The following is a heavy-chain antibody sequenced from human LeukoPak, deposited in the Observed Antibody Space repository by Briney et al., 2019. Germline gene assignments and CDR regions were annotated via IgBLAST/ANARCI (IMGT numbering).Heavy chain of an antibody. CDR1: GGPISSYY. CDR2: IYYSGTT. CDR3: ARITFVVEGYGMDV. J-gene: IGHJ6*02. D-gene: IGHD2-21*01. V-gene: IGHV4-59*08. Sequence: SETLSLTCTVSGGPISSYYWSWIRQPPGKGLEWIGYIYYSGTTNYNPSLKSRVTISVDTSKNQFSLSLSSVTAADTAVYYCARITFVVEGYGMDVWGQGTTVIVSS.